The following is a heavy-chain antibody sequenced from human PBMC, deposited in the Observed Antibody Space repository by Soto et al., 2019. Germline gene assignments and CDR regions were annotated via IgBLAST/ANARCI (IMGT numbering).Heavy chain of an antibody. Sequence: QVQLVESGGGVVQPGRSLRLSCAASGFTFSSYAMHWVRQAPGKGLEWVAVIAYDGSNKYYADSVKGGFTISRDNSKNTQYMQMNSHRAEDTPVYYCARDRDAYDYDSGPFEAWGQGALVNVSS. CDR2: IAYDGSNK. J-gene: IGHJ4*02. V-gene: IGHV3-30-3*01. CDR3: ARDRDAYDYDSGPFEA. CDR1: GFTFSSYA. D-gene: IGHD3-10*01.